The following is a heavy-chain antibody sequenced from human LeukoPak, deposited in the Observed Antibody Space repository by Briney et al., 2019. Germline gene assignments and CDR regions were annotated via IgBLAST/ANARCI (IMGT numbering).Heavy chain of an antibody. Sequence: GRSLRLSCAASGFTFSSYAMHWVRQAPGKGLEWVAVISYDGSNKYYADSVKGRFTISRDNSKNTLYLQMNSLRAEDTAVYYCARSLRYFDPSDYWGQGTLVTVSS. CDR1: GFTFSSYA. J-gene: IGHJ4*02. CDR2: ISYDGSNK. D-gene: IGHD3-9*01. V-gene: IGHV3-30-3*01. CDR3: ARSLRYFDPSDY.